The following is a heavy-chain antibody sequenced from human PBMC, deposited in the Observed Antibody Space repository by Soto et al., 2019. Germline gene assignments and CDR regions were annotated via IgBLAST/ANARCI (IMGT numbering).Heavy chain of an antibody. V-gene: IGHV3-30-3*01. Sequence: QVQLAESGGGVVRPGGSPRLSCAASGFTFSSYAMHWVRQTPGKGLEWVALISYDGNTKYYGDSVKGRFSISRDDSNNALYLQMNNLGVEDTAIYYCAKGDRWGTLQALDVWGHGTTVTVSS. CDR3: AKGDRWGTLQALDV. D-gene: IGHD3-16*01. CDR2: ISYDGNTK. J-gene: IGHJ6*02. CDR1: GFTFSSYA.